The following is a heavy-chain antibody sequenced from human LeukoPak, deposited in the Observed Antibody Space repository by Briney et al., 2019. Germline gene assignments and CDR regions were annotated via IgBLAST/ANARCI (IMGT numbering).Heavy chain of an antibody. V-gene: IGHV3-21*04. J-gene: IGHJ6*02. CDR1: GFTFTCYT. Sequence: GGSLRLSCAASGFTFTCYTINWVRQAPGKGLEWVSSISGSLSYIYYTESLRGRFSISRDNSQNTLYLQMNSLRAEDTALYYCARAYGNNGMDVWGQGTTVTVSS. CDR3: ARAYGNNGMDV. CDR2: ISGSLSYI. D-gene: IGHD4-11*01.